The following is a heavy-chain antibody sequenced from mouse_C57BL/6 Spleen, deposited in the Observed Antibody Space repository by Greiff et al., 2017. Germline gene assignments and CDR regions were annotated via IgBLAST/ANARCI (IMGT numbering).Heavy chain of an antibody. CDR1: GYSITSGYY. V-gene: IGHV3-6*01. J-gene: IGHJ4*01. CDR2: ISYDGSN. CDR3: AGGAYYSKDYAMDY. D-gene: IGHD2-5*01. Sequence: EVQLQQSGPGLVKPSQSLSLTCSVTGYSITSGYYWNWIRQFPGNKLEWMGYISYDGSNNYNPSLKNRISITRDTSKNQFFLKLNSVTTEDTATYYCAGGAYYSKDYAMDYWGQGTSVTVSS.